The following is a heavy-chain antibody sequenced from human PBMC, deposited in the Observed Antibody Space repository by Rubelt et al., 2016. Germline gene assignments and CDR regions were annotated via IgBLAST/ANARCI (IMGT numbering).Heavy chain of an antibody. CDR3: ARDEPYSSSWYDY. D-gene: IGHD6-13*01. J-gene: IGHJ4*02. V-gene: IGHV1-18*01. Sequence: QVQLVQSGAEVKKPGASVTVSCKASGYTFTNYDIIWVRQAPGQGLEWMGWVSAFNGNTNYAQKLQGRGTMNTDTSTSTAYMELRSRRSDDTAVYYCARDEPYSSSWYDYWGQGTLVTVSS. CDR2: VSAFNGNT. CDR1: GYTFTNYD.